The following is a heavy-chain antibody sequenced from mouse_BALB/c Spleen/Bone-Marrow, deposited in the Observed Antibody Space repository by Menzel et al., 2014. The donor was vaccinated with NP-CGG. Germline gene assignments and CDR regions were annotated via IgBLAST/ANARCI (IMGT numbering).Heavy chain of an antibody. CDR2: IYPSDSYT. Sequence: QVQLQQPGAKLVRPGASVKVSCKASGYTFTSYWINWVKQRPGQGLEWIGNIYPSDSYTNYNQNFKDKATLTVDKSSSTAYMQLSSPTSEDSAVYYCTRQYGNYYAMDYWGQGTSVTVSS. V-gene: IGHV1-69*02. CDR1: GYTFTSYW. D-gene: IGHD2-10*02. J-gene: IGHJ4*01. CDR3: TRQYGNYYAMDY.